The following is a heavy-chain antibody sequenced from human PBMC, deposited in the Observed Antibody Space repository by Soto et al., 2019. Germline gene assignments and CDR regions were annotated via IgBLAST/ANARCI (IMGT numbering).Heavy chain of an antibody. J-gene: IGHJ3*02. Sequence: PGESLKISCKGSGYSFTSYWISWVRQMPGKGLEWMGRIDPSDSYTNYSPSFQGHVTISADKSISTAYLQWSSLKASDTAMYYCARQASSGEYYYDSSGPDAFDIWGQGTMVTVSS. V-gene: IGHV5-10-1*01. CDR3: ARQASSGEYYYDSSGPDAFDI. CDR2: IDPSDSYT. D-gene: IGHD3-22*01. CDR1: GYSFTSYW.